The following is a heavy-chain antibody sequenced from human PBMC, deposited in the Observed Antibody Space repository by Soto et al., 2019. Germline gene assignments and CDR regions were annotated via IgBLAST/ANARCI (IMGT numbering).Heavy chain of an antibody. CDR1: GGSFRGYY. CDR3: ARGPSEFIVVGHYYGMDV. V-gene: IGHV4-34*01. D-gene: IGHD2-21*01. J-gene: IGHJ6*02. CDR2: INHSGST. Sequence: QAQLQQWGAGLLEPSETLSLTCAVYGGSFRGYYWTWLRQPPGKGLEWIGEINHSGSTNYSPSLTRPVTISLDTSKNQFSLKLSSVTAADTAVYSCARGPSEFIVVGHYYGMDVWGQGTTVTVSS.